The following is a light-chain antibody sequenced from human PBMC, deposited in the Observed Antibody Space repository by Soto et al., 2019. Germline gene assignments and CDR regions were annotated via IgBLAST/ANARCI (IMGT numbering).Light chain of an antibody. Sequence: EIVLTQSPGTLSLSPGERATLSCRASQSVSSSYLAWYQQKPAQAPRLLIYDASNRATDIPARFSGSGSGTDFTLTISRLEPEDFAVYYCHQYVSSWTFGQGTKVDIK. CDR3: HQYVSSWT. V-gene: IGKV3-20*01. J-gene: IGKJ1*01. CDR1: QSVSSSY. CDR2: DAS.